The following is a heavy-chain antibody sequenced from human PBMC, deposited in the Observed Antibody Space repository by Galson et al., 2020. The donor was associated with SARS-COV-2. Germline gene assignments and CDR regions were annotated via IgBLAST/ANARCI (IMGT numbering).Heavy chain of an antibody. D-gene: IGHD2-15*01. V-gene: IGHV4-34*01. Sequence: SETLSLTCAVYGGSFSGYYWSWIRQPPGKGLEWIGEINHSGSTNYNPPLKSRVTISVDTSKNQFSLKLSSVTAADTAVYYCARASVVVAAIDYYYYYGMDVWGQGTMVTVSS. CDR3: ARASVVVAAIDYYYYYGMDV. J-gene: IGHJ6*02. CDR1: GGSFSGYY. CDR2: INHSGST.